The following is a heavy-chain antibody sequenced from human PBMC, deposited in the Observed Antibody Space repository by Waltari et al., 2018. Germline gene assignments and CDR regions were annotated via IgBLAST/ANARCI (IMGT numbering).Heavy chain of an antibody. V-gene: IGHV4-34*01. J-gene: IGHJ4*02. CDR2: INHSGST. CDR3: ARGGYSSYDYVWGSYRRQPTFDY. D-gene: IGHD3-16*02. CDR1: GGSFSGYY. Sequence: QVQLQQWGAGLLKPSETLSLTCAVYGGSFSGYYWSWIRQPPGKGLEWIGEINHSGSTNHNPSLNSRVTIAVDTSKNQFSLKLSSGTAADTAVYYCARGGYSSYDYVWGSYRRQPTFDYWGQGTLVTVSS.